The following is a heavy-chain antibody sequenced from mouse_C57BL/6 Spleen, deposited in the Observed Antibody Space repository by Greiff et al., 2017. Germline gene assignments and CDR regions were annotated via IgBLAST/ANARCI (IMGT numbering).Heavy chain of an antibody. CDR2: ISAGGSYT. D-gene: IGHD1-1*01. V-gene: IGHV5-4*01. Sequence: EVQLQQSGGGLVKPGGSLKLSCAASGFTFSSYAMSWVRQTPEKRLEWVANISAGGSYTYYPDKVKGRFTITRDNAKNNLYLQMSHLKSEDTAVYYCARDGSNGDMDYWGQGTSVTVSS. CDR3: ARDGSNGDMDY. J-gene: IGHJ4*01. CDR1: GFTFSSYA.